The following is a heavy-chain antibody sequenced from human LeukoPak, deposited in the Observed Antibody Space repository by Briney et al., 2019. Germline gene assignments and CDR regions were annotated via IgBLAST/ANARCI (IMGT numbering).Heavy chain of an antibody. CDR1: GLTFSSYS. D-gene: IGHD6-6*01. J-gene: IGHJ6*03. CDR2: ISSSSSYI. V-gene: IGHV3-21*01. CDR3: ARDLADIAARRDYYYYMDV. Sequence: GGSLRLSCAASGLTFSSYSMNWVRQAPGKGLEWVSSISSSSSYIYYADSVKGRFTISRDNAKNSLYLQMNSLRAEDTAVYYCARDLADIAARRDYYYYMDVWGKGTTVTVSS.